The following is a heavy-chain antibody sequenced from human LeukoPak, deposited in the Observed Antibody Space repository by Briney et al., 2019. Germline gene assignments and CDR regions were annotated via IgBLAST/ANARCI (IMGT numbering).Heavy chain of an antibody. V-gene: IGHV4-39*01. CDR1: GGSISSSSYY. J-gene: IGHJ4*02. D-gene: IGHD6-6*01. CDR3: ARRAYSSFPYYFDF. Sequence: PSETLSLTCTVSGGSISSSSYYWGWIRQPPGKGLEWIGSIYYSGSTYYNPSLKSRVTISVDTSKNQFSLKVTSVTASDTAVYYCARRAYSSFPYYFDFWGQGTLVTVSS. CDR2: IYYSGST.